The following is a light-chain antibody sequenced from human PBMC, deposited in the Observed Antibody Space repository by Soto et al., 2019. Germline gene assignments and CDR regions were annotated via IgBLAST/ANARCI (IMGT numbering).Light chain of an antibody. V-gene: IGKV1-5*01. CDR3: QQYYSYPWT. Sequence: DIQMTQSPSTLSASVGDRVTITCRASQSISGWLAWYQQTPGKTPKILIYDASSLEGGVPSRFRGSGSGTEFTLPISSLQPDDFETYYCQQYYSYPWTFGQGTKVDIK. CDR1: QSISGW. J-gene: IGKJ1*01. CDR2: DAS.